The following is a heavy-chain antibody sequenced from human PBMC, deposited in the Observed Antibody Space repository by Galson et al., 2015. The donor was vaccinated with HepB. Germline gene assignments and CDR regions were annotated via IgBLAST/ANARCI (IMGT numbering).Heavy chain of an antibody. V-gene: IGHV3-33*08. Sequence: SLRLSCAASGFTFSSYGMHWVRQAPGKGLEWVAVIWYDGSNKYYADSVKGRFTISRDNSKNTLYLQMNSLRAEDTAVYYCARDRIAVAGKGLDYWGQGTLVTVSS. D-gene: IGHD6-19*01. CDR2: IWYDGSNK. J-gene: IGHJ4*02. CDR1: GFTFSSYG. CDR3: ARDRIAVAGKGLDY.